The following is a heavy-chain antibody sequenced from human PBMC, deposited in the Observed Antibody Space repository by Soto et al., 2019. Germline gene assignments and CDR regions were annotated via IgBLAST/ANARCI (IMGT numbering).Heavy chain of an antibody. V-gene: IGHV4-61*01. CDR2: IYNNETF. CDR1: GASVSSGSFY. D-gene: IGHD6-19*01. Sequence: SETLSLTCSVSGASVSSGSFYWSWIRQPPGKGLEWIGFIYNNETFNYNPSLKSRVTLSVDTSKHQFSLKLSSVTAADTAVYYCARVPLRYSSSHNFDSWGQGALLTVSS. J-gene: IGHJ4*02. CDR3: ARVPLRYSSSHNFDS.